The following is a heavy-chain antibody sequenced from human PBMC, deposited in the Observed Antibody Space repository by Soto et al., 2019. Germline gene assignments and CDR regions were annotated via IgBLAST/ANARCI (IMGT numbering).Heavy chain of an antibody. CDR3: ARSNSRTTRAFDI. J-gene: IGHJ3*02. CDR2: IDWDGNQ. CDR1: GFSLSTIGMC. Sequence: SGPTLVNPTQTLTLTCTFSGFSLSTIGMCVTWIRQPPGRALEWLALIDWDGNQYYDSSLRTRLTISKDTSKNQVVLSLTNMDPVDAATYYCARSNSRTTRAFDIWGQGTMVTVSS. D-gene: IGHD1-7*01. V-gene: IGHV2-70*01.